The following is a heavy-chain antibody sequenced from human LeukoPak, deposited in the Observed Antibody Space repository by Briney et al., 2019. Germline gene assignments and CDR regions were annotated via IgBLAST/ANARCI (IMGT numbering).Heavy chain of an antibody. CDR1: GFTFSDYS. Sequence: GGSLRLSCAASGFTFSDYSMSWIRQAPGKGLEWVSYISTSSSYTNYADSVTGRFTISRDNAKNSLYLQMNSLRAEDTAVYYCARDRYYASGSYNWFDPWGQGTLVTVSS. CDR2: ISTSSSYT. V-gene: IGHV3-11*05. CDR3: ARDRYYASGSYNWFDP. J-gene: IGHJ5*02. D-gene: IGHD3-10*01.